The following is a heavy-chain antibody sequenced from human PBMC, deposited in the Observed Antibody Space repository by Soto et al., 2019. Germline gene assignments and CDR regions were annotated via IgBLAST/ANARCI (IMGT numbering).Heavy chain of an antibody. CDR3: VKGGNRGSGIDY. CDR2: ISWDGVKT. D-gene: IGHD3-10*01. CDR1: GFTFDDYP. Sequence: VHLAQSGGVVVQPGGSLRLSCAASGFTFDDYPMHWVRQVPGKGLEWVSHISWDGVKTYYADSLRGRFTISRDNSKNSLYLEMRSLTTEDTAFYYCVKGGNRGSGIDYWGQGSLVTVSS. V-gene: IGHV3-43*01. J-gene: IGHJ4*02.